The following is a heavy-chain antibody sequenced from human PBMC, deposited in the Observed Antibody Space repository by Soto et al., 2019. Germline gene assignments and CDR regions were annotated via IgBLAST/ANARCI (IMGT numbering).Heavy chain of an antibody. Sequence: EVQLLESGGGLVQPGGSLRLSCAASGFTFSSYAMSWVRQAPGKGLEWVSAISGSGGSTYYADSVKGRFTISRDNSKNTLYLQLNSLRAENTAVYYWAKLLPARPFWYFDLWGRGTRVTVSS. J-gene: IGHJ2*01. D-gene: IGHD6-6*01. CDR3: AKLLPARPFWYFDL. CDR2: ISGSGGST. V-gene: IGHV3-23*01. CDR1: GFTFSSYA.